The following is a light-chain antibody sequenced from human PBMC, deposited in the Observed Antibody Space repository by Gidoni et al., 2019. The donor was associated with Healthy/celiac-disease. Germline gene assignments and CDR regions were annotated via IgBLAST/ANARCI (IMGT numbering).Light chain of an antibody. Sequence: EIVLTQSPGTLSLSPGERATLSCRASQSVSSSYLAWYQQKPGQAPRLLIYGASSRATGIPDRFSGSGSGTDFTLTISRLESEDFAVYYCQQYGTYPCSFGQGTKLEIK. V-gene: IGKV3-20*01. CDR1: QSVSSSY. CDR2: GAS. J-gene: IGKJ2*04. CDR3: QQYGTYPCS.